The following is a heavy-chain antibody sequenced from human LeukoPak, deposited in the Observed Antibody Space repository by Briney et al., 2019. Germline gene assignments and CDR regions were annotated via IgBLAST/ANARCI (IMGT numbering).Heavy chain of an antibody. D-gene: IGHD4-23*01. Sequence: SETLSLTCAVSGYSISSGYYWGWIRQPPGKALEWIGSIYRTGKTHYNPSLKSRLTMSVDTSKNQFSLKLNSLTAADTAVYYCARGRSGYGGNSGIASCDYWGQGTLVTVSS. J-gene: IGHJ4*02. V-gene: IGHV4-38-2*01. CDR2: IYRTGKT. CDR3: ARGRSGYGGNSGIASCDY. CDR1: GYSISSGYY.